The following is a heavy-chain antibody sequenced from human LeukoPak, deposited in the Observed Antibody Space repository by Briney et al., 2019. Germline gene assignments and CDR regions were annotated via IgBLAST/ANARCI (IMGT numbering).Heavy chain of an antibody. CDR3: AKDGCSSTSCLVNWFDP. D-gene: IGHD2-2*01. J-gene: IGHJ5*02. V-gene: IGHV3-9*01. CDR2: ISWNSGSI. Sequence: GGSLRLSCAASGFTFDDYAMHWVRQAPGKGLEWVSGISWNSGSIGYADSVKGRFTISRDNAKNSLYLQMNSLRAEDTALYYCAKDGCSSTSCLVNWFDPWGQGTLVTVSS. CDR1: GFTFDDYA.